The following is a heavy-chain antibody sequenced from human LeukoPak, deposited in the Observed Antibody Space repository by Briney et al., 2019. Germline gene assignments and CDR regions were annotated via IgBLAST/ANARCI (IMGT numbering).Heavy chain of an antibody. CDR2: IYYSGST. CDR3: ASTDYDFWSGTTGDY. Sequence: PSETLSLTCTVSGGSISSGDYYWSWIRQPPGKGLEWIGYIYYSGSTYYNPSLKSRVTISVDTSKNQFSLKLSSVTAADTAVYYCASTDYDFWSGTTGDYWGQGTLVTVSS. V-gene: IGHV4-30-4*01. D-gene: IGHD3-3*01. J-gene: IGHJ4*02. CDR1: GGSISSGDYY.